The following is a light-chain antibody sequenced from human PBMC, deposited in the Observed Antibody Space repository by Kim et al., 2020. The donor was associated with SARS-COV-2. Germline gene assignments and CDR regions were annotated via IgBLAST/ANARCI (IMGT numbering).Light chain of an antibody. J-gene: IGKJ2*02. V-gene: IGKV1-33*01. CDR2: AAS. CDR3: QQYDDFLRT. Sequence: DIQMTQSPSSLSASVGDRVTITCQASLDVTNALNWYQHRPGKAPRLFIFAASTLETGVPSRFSGSGSGTRFILTIDSLQPEDSATYYCQQYDDFLRTFGEGTKLEI. CDR1: LDVTNA.